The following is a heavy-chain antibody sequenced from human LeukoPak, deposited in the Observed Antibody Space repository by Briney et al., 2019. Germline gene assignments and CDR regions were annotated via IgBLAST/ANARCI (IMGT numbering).Heavy chain of an antibody. CDR3: AKEPREYGPHYFEN. CDR1: GFTFATYA. D-gene: IGHD4-17*01. Sequence: GGSLRLSCAASGFTFATYAMSWVRQAPGKGLKWVSGITGSGRTTYYADSVKGRFTISRDRSKNTLFLQMNSLRSEDTAVYYCAKEPREYGPHYFENWGQGTLVTVSS. J-gene: IGHJ4*02. V-gene: IGHV3-23*01. CDR2: ITGSGRTT.